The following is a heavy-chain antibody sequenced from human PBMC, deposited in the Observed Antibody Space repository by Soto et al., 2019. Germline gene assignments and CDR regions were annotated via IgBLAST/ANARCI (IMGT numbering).Heavy chain of an antibody. CDR3: TSPHGGNDNWYFDL. Sequence: GGSLRLSCAASGFTFSGSAMHWVRQASGKGLEWVGRIRSKANSYATAYAASVKGRFTISRDDSKNTAYLQMNSLKTEDTAVYYCTSPHGGNDNWYFDLWGRGTLVTVPQ. J-gene: IGHJ2*01. CDR1: GFTFSGSA. CDR2: IRSKANSYAT. V-gene: IGHV3-73*01. D-gene: IGHD2-15*01.